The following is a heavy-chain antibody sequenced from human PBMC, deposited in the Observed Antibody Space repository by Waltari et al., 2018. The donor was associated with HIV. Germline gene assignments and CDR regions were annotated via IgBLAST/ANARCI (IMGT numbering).Heavy chain of an antibody. Sequence: QLLESGPGLVEPSQNLSLTCTVSGGSISNGGYYWNWIRQHPGKGLEWIGYIYYSGTIYYNPSLKSRVTISIDTSKNQFSLKLTSMTAEDTAVYYCASRSGGSSRPFDYWGQGTPVTVSS. D-gene: IGHD6-13*01. CDR3: ASRSGGSSRPFDY. CDR1: GGSISNGGYY. CDR2: IYYSGTI. V-gene: IGHV4-31*03. J-gene: IGHJ4*02.